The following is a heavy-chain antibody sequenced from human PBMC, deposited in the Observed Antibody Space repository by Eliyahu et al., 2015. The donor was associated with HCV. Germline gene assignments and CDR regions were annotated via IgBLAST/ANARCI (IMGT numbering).Heavy chain of an antibody. CDR1: GFXLSTSGMC. V-gene: IGHV2-70*15. D-gene: IGHD3-22*01. J-gene: IGHJ6*02. CDR2: IDWDDDK. Sequence: QVTLRESGPALVKPTQTLTLTCTFSGFXLSTSGMCXXXIRQPPGKALEWLARIDWDDDKYYRTSLKTRLTISKDTSKNQVVLTMTNMDPVDTATYYCARTRSYYYDSSGYLDYYYGMDVWGQGTTVTVSS. CDR3: ARTRSYYYDSSGYLDYYYGMDV.